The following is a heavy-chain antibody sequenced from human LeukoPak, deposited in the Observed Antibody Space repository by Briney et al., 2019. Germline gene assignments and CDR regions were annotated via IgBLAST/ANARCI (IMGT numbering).Heavy chain of an antibody. Sequence: ASVNVSCKASGYTFTGYYMHWVRQAPGQGLEWMGWINPNSGGPNYAQKFQGRVTVTRDTSISTAYMELSRLRSDDTAVYYCAREGYCSGGSCYHGGFDPWGQGTLVTVSS. J-gene: IGHJ5*02. CDR1: GYTFTGYY. D-gene: IGHD2-15*01. CDR3: AREGYCSGGSCYHGGFDP. V-gene: IGHV1-2*02. CDR2: INPNSGGP.